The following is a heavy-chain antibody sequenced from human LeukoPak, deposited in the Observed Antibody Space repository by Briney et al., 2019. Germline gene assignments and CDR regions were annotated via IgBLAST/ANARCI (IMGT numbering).Heavy chain of an antibody. Sequence: ASVKVSCKVSGYTFTDYYMHWVQQATGKGLEWMGLVDPEDGETIYAEKFQGRVTITADTSTDTAYMELSSLRSEDTAVYYCATLELERRSVIDYWGQGTLVTVSS. J-gene: IGHJ4*01. D-gene: IGHD1-1*01. CDR1: GYTFTDYY. CDR3: ATLELERRSVIDY. V-gene: IGHV1-69-2*01. CDR2: VDPEDGET.